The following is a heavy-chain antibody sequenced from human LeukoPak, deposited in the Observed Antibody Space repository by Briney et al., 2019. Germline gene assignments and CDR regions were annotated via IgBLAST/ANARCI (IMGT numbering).Heavy chain of an antibody. D-gene: IGHD5-18*01. CDR2: ISGSGGST. CDR1: GFTLSSYG. V-gene: IGHV3-23*01. Sequence: PGGSLRLSCAASGFTLSSYGMSWVRQAPGKGLGWVSAISGSGGSTYYADSVKGRFTISRDNSKNTLYLQMNSLRAGDTAVYYCAKDLFVGYSASVDWFDPWGQGTLVTVSS. CDR3: AKDLFVGYSASVDWFDP. J-gene: IGHJ5*02.